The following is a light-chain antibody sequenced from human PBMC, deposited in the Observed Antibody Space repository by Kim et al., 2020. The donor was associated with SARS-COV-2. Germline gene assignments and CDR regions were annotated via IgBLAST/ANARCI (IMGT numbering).Light chain of an antibody. CDR2: WAA. CDR3: RQYYSTPTWT. J-gene: IGKJ1*01. V-gene: IGKV4-1*01. Sequence: TINFKSSQSVLYSSNNQTYLAWYQQNPGQPPKLLIYWAATREYGVPDRFSGSGSGTDFALPISSLQAEDVAVYYCRQYYSTPTWTFGQGTKVDIK. CDR1: QSVLYSSNNQTY.